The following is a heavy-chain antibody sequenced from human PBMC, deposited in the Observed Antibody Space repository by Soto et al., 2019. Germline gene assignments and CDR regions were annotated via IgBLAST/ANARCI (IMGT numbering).Heavy chain of an antibody. D-gene: IGHD2-2*01. V-gene: IGHV1-18*04. CDR1: GYTFTSYG. Sequence: QVQLVQSGAEVKKPGASVKVSCKASGYTFTSYGISWVRQAPGQGLEWMGWISAYNGNTNYAQKLQGRVTTTTDTSTSTAYMELRSLRSDDTAVYYCARGVPCSSTSCYDYYYGMDVWGQGTTVTVSS. CDR3: ARGVPCSSTSCYDYYYGMDV. CDR2: ISAYNGNT. J-gene: IGHJ6*02.